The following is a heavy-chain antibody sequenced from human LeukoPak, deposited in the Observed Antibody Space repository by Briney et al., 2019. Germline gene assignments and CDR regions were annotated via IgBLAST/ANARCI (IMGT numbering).Heavy chain of an antibody. CDR1: GLTFSSNS. CDR2: ISVSGIT. D-gene: IGHD2-15*01. CDR3: AKGFSVRGRFDP. J-gene: IGHJ5*02. Sequence: GGSLRLSCTASGLTFSSNSRSGGRQPPGKGLEWGSGISVSGITVYADSVKGRLTISRDNSKNTLYLQRNSLRAEDTALYYCAKGFSVRGRFDPWGQGTLVTVSS. V-gene: IGHV3-23*01.